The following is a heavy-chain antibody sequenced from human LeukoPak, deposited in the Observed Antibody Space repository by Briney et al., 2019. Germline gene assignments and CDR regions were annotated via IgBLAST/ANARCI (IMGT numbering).Heavy chain of an antibody. CDR2: IYYSGST. Sequence: PSETLSLTCAVYGGSFSGYYWSWIRQHPGKGLEWIGYIYYSGSTYYNPSLKSRVTISVDTSKNQFSLKLSSVTAADTAVYYCARDTSSSSWYYYGMDVWGQGTAVTVSS. CDR1: GGSFSGYY. V-gene: IGHV4-31*11. J-gene: IGHJ6*02. D-gene: IGHD6-13*01. CDR3: ARDTSSSSWYYYGMDV.